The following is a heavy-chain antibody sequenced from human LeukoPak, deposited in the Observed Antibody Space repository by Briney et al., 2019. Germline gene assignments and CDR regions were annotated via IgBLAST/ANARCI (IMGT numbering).Heavy chain of an antibody. J-gene: IGHJ3*02. D-gene: IGHD1-1*01. Sequence: SETLSLTCTVSGGSISCYYWSWIRQPPGKVLEWIGYIYYSGSTNYNPSLKSRVTISVDTSKNQFSLKLTSVPAADTAVYYCARVFQNWSGDPFDAFDIWGLGTMVTVSS. V-gene: IGHV4-59*01. CDR3: ARVFQNWSGDPFDAFDI. CDR1: GGSISCYY. CDR2: IYYSGST.